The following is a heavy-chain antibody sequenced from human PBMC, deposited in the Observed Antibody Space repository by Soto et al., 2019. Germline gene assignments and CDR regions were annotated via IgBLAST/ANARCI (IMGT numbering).Heavy chain of an antibody. D-gene: IGHD3-3*02. V-gene: IGHV4-39*01. CDR1: GGSINSSSYF. CDR2: VYYGAAIFYSGNI. CDR3: VRYDRINMKPYSPEGFHI. J-gene: IGHJ3*02. Sequence: SETLSLTCSVSGGSINSSSYFWGWVRQPPGKGLEWIGSVYYGAAIFYSGNIYYNPSLKSRVTIPVDTSKNQFSLRLSSVTAADTGVYYCVRYDRINMKPYSPEGFHIWGQGTMVTVSS.